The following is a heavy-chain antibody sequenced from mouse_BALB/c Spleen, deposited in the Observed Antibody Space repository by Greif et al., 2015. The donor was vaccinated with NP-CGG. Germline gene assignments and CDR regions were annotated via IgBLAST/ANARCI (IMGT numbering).Heavy chain of an antibody. D-gene: IGHD4-1*01. J-gene: IGHJ4*01. CDR1: GFAFSSYD. V-gene: IGHV5-12-1*01. Sequence: EVNVVESGRGLVKPGGSLKLSCAASGFAFSSYDMSWVRQTPEKRLEWVAYISSGGGSTYYPDTVKGRFTISRDNAKNTPYLQMSSLKSEDTAMYYCARHRANWEPLYAMDYWGQGTSITVSS. CDR3: ARHRANWEPLYAMDY. CDR2: ISSGGGST.